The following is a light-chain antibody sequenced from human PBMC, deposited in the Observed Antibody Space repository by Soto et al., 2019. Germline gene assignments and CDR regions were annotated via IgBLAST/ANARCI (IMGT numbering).Light chain of an antibody. CDR2: DDN. V-gene: IGLV3-21*02. CDR1: NIGSKS. CDR3: QVWHSGVDWV. Sequence: GPGQTARITCGGNNIGSKSVHWYQQKPGQAPVLVVYDDNDRPSGIPERFSGSDSGNTATLTISRVEAGDEADYYCQVWHSGVDWVFGGGTKLTVL. J-gene: IGLJ2*01.